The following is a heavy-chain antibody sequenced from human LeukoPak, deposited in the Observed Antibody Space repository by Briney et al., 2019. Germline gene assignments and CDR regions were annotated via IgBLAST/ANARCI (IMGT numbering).Heavy chain of an antibody. J-gene: IGHJ3*02. Sequence: GGSLRLSCAASGFTVSSNYMSSVRQAPGKGLEWVSVIYSGGSTYYADSVKGRFTISRDNSKNTLYLQMNSLRAEDTAVYYCARASGWLHDAFDIWGQGTMVTVSS. CDR2: IYSGGST. D-gene: IGHD6-19*01. V-gene: IGHV3-66*01. CDR1: GFTVSSNY. CDR3: ARASGWLHDAFDI.